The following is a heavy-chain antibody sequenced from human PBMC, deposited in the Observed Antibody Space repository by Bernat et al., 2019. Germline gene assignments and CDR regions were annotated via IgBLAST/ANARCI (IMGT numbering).Heavy chain of an antibody. D-gene: IGHD4-17*01. CDR2: IYSDDST. CDR3: AKAGAVTSYYLDS. J-gene: IGHJ4*02. CDR1: GFTVSSNY. V-gene: IGHV3-53*01. Sequence: EVQLVESGGGLIQPGGSLRLSCAASGFTVSSNYLTWVRQAPGKGLEWVSLIYSDDSTYYADSVKGRFTITRDNSKNTLYLKMNSLRADDTAVYYCAKAGAVTSYYLDSWGQGTLVTVSS.